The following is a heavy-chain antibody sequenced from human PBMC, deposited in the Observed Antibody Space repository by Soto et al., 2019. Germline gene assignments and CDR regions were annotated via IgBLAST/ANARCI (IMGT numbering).Heavy chain of an antibody. CDR2: ISGSGGST. Sequence: GGSLRLSCAASGFTFSSYAMSWVRQAPGKGLEWVSAISGSGGSTYYADSVKGRFTISRDNSKNTLYLQMNSLRAEDTAVYYCSSRGARGQYYFDYWGQGTLVTVSS. CDR1: GFTFSSYA. CDR3: SSRGARGQYYFDY. V-gene: IGHV3-23*01. J-gene: IGHJ4*02. D-gene: IGHD1-26*01.